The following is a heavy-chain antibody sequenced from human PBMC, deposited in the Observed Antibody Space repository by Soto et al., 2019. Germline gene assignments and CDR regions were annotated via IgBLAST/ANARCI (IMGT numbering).Heavy chain of an antibody. J-gene: IGHJ6*02. CDR2: IDPRDSHT. V-gene: IGHV5-10-1*01. CDR1: GYSFTNYW. Sequence: ESPTISFTGSGYSFTNYWISLVRQMPGKRLEWMGEIDPRDSHTNYSPSFQGHVTLSIDKSNSTAYLQWSSLRASDTAMYYCARHYSTSSFMDVWGQGTKVTVYS. CDR3: ARHYSTSSFMDV. D-gene: IGHD2-2*01.